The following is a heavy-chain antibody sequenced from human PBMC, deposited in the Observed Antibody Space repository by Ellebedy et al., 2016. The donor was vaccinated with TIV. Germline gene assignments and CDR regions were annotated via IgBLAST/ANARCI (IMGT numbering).Heavy chain of an antibody. D-gene: IGHD2-2*01. Sequence: GESLKISCAASGFTFSSYSMNWVRQAPGKGLEWVGRIKSKTDGGTTDYAAPVKGRFTISRDDSKNTLYLQMNSLKTEDTAVYYCTFRTAYCSSTSCEGGWNDYWGQGTLVTVSS. J-gene: IGHJ4*02. CDR1: GFTFSSYS. V-gene: IGHV3-15*01. CDR2: IKSKTDGGTT. CDR3: TFRTAYCSSTSCEGGWNDY.